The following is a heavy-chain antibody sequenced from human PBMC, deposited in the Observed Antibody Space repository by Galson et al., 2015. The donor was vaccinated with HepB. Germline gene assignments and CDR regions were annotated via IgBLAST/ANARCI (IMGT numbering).Heavy chain of an antibody. V-gene: IGHV3-30*04. CDR3: AREPRTRRYYYDSSTYGPVDY. Sequence: SLRLSCAAPGFTFTNYAMHWVRQAPGKGLEWVAVTSYDEMYKYYTDSVRGRFTISRDNSKNTLYLQMNSLRTEDTAVYYCAREPRTRRYYYDSSTYGPVDYWGQGSLVTVSS. D-gene: IGHD3-22*01. J-gene: IGHJ4*02. CDR2: TSYDEMYK. CDR1: GFTFTNYA.